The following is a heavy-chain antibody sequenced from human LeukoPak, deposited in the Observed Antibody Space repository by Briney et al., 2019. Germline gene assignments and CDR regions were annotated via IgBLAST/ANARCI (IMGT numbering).Heavy chain of an antibody. CDR3: ARERPGVRGAKYYFDY. Sequence: SETLSLTCTVSGGSISGGGYYWSWIRQHPGKGLEWIGYIYYSGSTYYNPSLKSRVTISVDTSKNQFSLKLSSVTAADTAVYYCARERPGVRGAKYYFDYWGQGTLVTVSS. CDR2: IYYSGST. V-gene: IGHV4-31*03. CDR1: GGSISGGGYY. D-gene: IGHD3-10*01. J-gene: IGHJ4*02.